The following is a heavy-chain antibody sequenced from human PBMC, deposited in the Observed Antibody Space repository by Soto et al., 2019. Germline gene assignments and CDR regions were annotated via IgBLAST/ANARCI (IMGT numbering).Heavy chain of an antibody. D-gene: IGHD3-10*01. CDR1: SGSISSSNW. CDR3: ARHRPFYGSGSYYNVRAFDI. V-gene: IGHV4-4*02. CDR2: IYHSGST. J-gene: IGHJ3*02. Sequence: SETLSLTCAVSSGSISSSNWWSCVRQPPGKGLEWIGEIYHSGSTNYNPSLKSRVTISVDKSKNQFTLKLSSVTAADTAVYYCARHRPFYGSGSYYNVRAFDIWGQGTMVTVSS.